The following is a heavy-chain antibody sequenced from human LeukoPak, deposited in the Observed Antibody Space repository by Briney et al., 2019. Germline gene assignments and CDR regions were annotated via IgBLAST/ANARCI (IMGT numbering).Heavy chain of an antibody. CDR3: ATTDISMSTDFDH. Sequence: GESLKISCKGSGYSFTSYWIGWVRQMPGKGLEWMGFIYPDDSDTRYSPSFQGQVTISADKSITTAYLQWSSLKASDTAMYYCATTDISMSTDFDHWGQGTLLTVSS. CDR1: GYSFTSYW. V-gene: IGHV5-51*01. J-gene: IGHJ4*02. CDR2: IYPDDSDT. D-gene: IGHD5/OR15-5a*01.